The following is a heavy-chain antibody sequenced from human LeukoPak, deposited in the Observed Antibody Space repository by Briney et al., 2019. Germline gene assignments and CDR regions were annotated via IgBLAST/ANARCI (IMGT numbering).Heavy chain of an antibody. Sequence: PSETLSLTCAVYGGSFSGYYWSWIRQPPGKGLEWIGEINHSGSTNYNPSLKSRVTISVDTSKNQFSLKLSSVTAADTAVYYCARLERREKSAFDYWGQGTLVTVSS. CDR3: ARLERREKSAFDY. CDR2: INHSGST. V-gene: IGHV4-34*01. CDR1: GGSFSGYY. J-gene: IGHJ4*02. D-gene: IGHD1-1*01.